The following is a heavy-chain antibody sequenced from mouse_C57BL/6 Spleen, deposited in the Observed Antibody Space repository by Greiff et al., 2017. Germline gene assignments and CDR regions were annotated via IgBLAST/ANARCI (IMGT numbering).Heavy chain of an antibody. CDR2: INPGSGGT. CDR1: GYAFTNYL. CDR3: ARGEDYDDAMDD. D-gene: IGHD2-4*01. J-gene: IGHJ4*01. V-gene: IGHV1-54*01. Sequence: QVQLQQSGAELVRPGTSVKVSCKASGYAFTNYLIEWVKQRPGQGLEWIGVINPGSGGTNYNEKFKGKATLTADKSSSTAYMQLSSLTSEDSAVYFCARGEDYDDAMDDWGQGTSVTVAT.